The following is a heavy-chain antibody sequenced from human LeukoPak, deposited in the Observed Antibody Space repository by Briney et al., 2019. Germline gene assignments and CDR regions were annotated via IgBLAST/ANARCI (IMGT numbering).Heavy chain of an antibody. CDR1: GFTFSSYS. CDR3: ARDSETYYDFWSGSPQYNWFDP. D-gene: IGHD3-3*01. V-gene: IGHV3-21*01. Sequence: GGSLRLSCAASGFTFSSYSMNWVRQAPGNGLEWVSSISSSSSYIYYADSVKGRFTISRDNAKNSLYLQMNSLRAEDTAVYYCARDSETYYDFWSGSPQYNWFDPWGQGTLVTVSS. J-gene: IGHJ5*02. CDR2: ISSSSSYI.